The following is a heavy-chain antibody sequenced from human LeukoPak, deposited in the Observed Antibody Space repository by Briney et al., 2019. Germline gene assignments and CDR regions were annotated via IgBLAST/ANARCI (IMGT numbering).Heavy chain of an antibody. CDR1: GDSISSSSYS. Sequence: SETLSLTCTVSGDSISSSSYSWAWIRQPPGKGLEWIGSILYSGTTFYNPSLKSRVTISVDTSKNQFSLKLSSVTAADTAVYYCARRRIVATLDYWGQGTLVTVSS. J-gene: IGHJ4*02. D-gene: IGHD5-12*01. CDR3: ARRRIVATLDY. V-gene: IGHV4-39*01. CDR2: ILYSGTT.